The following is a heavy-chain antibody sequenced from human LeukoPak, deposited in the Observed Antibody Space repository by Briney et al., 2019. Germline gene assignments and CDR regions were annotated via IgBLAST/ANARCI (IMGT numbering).Heavy chain of an antibody. CDR3: ARGRGNYYYYMDV. Sequence: PGGSLRLSCAISGITLSNYGMSWVRQAPGKGLEWVAGISDSGGSTNYADSVKGRVTISRDNPKNTLYLQMNSLRAEDTAVYYCARGRGNYYYYMDVWGKGTTVTVSS. V-gene: IGHV3-23*01. J-gene: IGHJ6*03. CDR1: GITLSNYG. CDR2: ISDSGGST.